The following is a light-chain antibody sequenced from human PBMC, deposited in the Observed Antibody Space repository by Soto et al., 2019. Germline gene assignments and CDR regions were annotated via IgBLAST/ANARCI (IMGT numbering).Light chain of an antibody. V-gene: IGKV3-20*01. Sequence: EIVLTQSPGTLSLSPGERATLSCRASQSVSSSYLAWYHQRPGQAPRLLIYGASRRASGIPDRFSGSGSGKEFSLTISSLKSEDFAVYYCQQYNDWPLTLGGGTKVDIK. CDR1: QSVSSSY. CDR2: GAS. CDR3: QQYNDWPLT. J-gene: IGKJ4*01.